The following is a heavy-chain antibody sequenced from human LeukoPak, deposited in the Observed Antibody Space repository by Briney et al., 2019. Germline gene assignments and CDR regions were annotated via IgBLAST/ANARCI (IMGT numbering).Heavy chain of an antibody. Sequence: ASVKVSCKASGYTFTKSYIHWVRQAPGQRLEWMGLINPGGDNTDYAQNFQGRLTLPSDTSARTVYLELSSLRSGDTAVYYCARIRDGYNDAYDIWGQGTLVTVTS. CDR3: ARIRDGYNDAYDI. V-gene: IGHV1-46*01. J-gene: IGHJ3*02. D-gene: IGHD5-24*01. CDR1: GYTFTKSY. CDR2: INPGGDNT.